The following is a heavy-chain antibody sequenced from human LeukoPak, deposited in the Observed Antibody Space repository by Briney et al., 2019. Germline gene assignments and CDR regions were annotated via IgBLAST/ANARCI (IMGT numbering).Heavy chain of an antibody. CDR2: IYTSGTT. J-gene: IGHJ5*02. CDR1: GGSLSSYY. CDR3: ARAPTGTGGWNWFDP. Sequence: FETLSLTFTVSGGSLSSYYWSWIRQPAGKGLEVIGRIYTSGTTNYNPSLKSRVTMSVDTSKNQFSLKLSSLTAADTAVYYCARAPTGTGGWNWFDPWGQGTLVTVSS. D-gene: IGHD1-1*01. V-gene: IGHV4-4*07.